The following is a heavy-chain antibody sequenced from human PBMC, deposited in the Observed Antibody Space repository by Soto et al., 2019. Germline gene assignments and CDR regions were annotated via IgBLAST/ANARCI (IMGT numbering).Heavy chain of an antibody. CDR1: GFTFSSYD. Sequence: QVQLVESGGGVVQPGRSLRLSCAASGFTFSSYDMHWVRQAPGKGLEWVAVISYDGSNKYYADSVKGRFTISRDNSKNTLYLQMNSLRAEDTAVYYCAKDLTIRSGWYGANYYYYGMDVW. J-gene: IGHJ6*01. D-gene: IGHD6-19*01. CDR3: AKDLTIRSGWYGANYYYYGMDV. V-gene: IGHV3-30*18. CDR2: ISYDGSNK.